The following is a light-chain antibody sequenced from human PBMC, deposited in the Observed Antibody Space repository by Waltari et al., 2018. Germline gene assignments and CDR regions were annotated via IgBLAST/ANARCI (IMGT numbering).Light chain of an antibody. Sequence: EIVMTQSPLSLPVTPGEPASVSCRSSQSLLHSNGYTFLDWYVQKPGQSPQLLIDMVSNRASGVPDRFIGSGSGTDFTLEISRVEAEDVGFYYCMQARQTPWTFGQGTKVEIK. CDR1: QSLLHSNGYTF. CDR2: MVS. CDR3: MQARQTPWT. J-gene: IGKJ1*01. V-gene: IGKV2-28*01.